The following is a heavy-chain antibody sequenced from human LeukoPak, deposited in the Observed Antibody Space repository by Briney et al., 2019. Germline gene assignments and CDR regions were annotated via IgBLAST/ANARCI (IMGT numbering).Heavy chain of an antibody. V-gene: IGHV3-64D*09. CDR2: ISDSGGST. CDR1: GFPFSSYA. D-gene: IGHD2-15*01. CDR3: VRGYSFGPYGMDV. Sequence: GGPLRLSCSASGFPFSSYAMHWVRQAPGKGLEYVSAISDSGGSTYYADSVKGRFTISRDNSKNTLYLQMSSLRAEDTAVYFCVRGYSFGPYGMDVWGQGTTVTVSS. J-gene: IGHJ6*02.